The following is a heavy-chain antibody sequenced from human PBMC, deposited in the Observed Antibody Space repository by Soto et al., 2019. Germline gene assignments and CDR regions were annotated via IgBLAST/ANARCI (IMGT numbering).Heavy chain of an antibody. J-gene: IGHJ6*02. V-gene: IGHV4-34*01. Sequence: SETLSLTCTVYGGSFSGYYWSWIRQPPGKGLEWIGEINHSGSTNYNPSLKSRVTISVDTSKNQFSLKLSSVTAADTAVYYCAMLAAAGPNHYYYYYGMDVWGQGTTVTVSS. D-gene: IGHD6-13*01. CDR1: GGSFSGYY. CDR2: INHSGST. CDR3: AMLAAAGPNHYYYYYGMDV.